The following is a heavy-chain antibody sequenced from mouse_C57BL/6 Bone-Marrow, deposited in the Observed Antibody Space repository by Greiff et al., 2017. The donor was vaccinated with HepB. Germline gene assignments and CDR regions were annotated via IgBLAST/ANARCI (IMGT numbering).Heavy chain of an antibody. CDR3: ARHMDY. J-gene: IGHJ4*01. CDR1: GFTFSDYY. CDR2: ISNGGGST. V-gene: IGHV5-12*01. Sequence: DVHLVESGGGLVQPGGSLKLSCAASGFTFSDYYMYWVRQTPEKRLEWVAYISNGGGSTYYPDTVKGRFTISRDNAKNTLYLQMSRLKSEDTAMYYCARHMDYWGQGTSVTVSS.